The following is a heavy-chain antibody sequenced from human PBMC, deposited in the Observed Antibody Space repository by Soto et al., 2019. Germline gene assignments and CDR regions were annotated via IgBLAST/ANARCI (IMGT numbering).Heavy chain of an antibody. Sequence: QIQLLQSGGGVKTPGASVKVSCTTSRYTFTSHGIAWVRRAPGQGLEWMGWISTFNGKTDYGQKLQGRVTMTADTTTSTVDMELRSLRSADTAVYFCARLLNGGATFSEDAFALWGQGPKATVSS. CDR3: ARLLNGGATFSEDAFAL. J-gene: IGHJ3*01. D-gene: IGHD3-9*01. CDR2: ISTFNGKT. V-gene: IGHV1-18*01. CDR1: RYTFTSHG.